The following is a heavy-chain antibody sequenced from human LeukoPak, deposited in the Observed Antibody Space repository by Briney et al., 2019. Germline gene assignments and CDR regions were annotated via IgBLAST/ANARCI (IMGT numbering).Heavy chain of an antibody. V-gene: IGHV4-59*01. Sequence: SETLSLTCAVSGGSISSYSWSWIRQPPGKGLEWIGCIYYSGSTNYNPSLNSRVTISLDMSKNQFSLKLSLVTAADAAVYYCARLDMVRGVNKIDYWGQGTLVTVSS. CDR2: IYYSGST. J-gene: IGHJ4*02. CDR1: GGSISSYS. D-gene: IGHD3-10*01. CDR3: ARLDMVRGVNKIDY.